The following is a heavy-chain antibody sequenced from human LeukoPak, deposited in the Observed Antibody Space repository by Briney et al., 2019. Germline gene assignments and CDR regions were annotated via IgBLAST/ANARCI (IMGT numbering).Heavy chain of an antibody. D-gene: IGHD3-10*01. CDR2: INRGGDT. CDR1: GGSFSGNY. Sequence: SETLSLTCAVYGGSFSGNYWSWIRQPPGKGLEWIGEINRGGDTNYNPSLKSRVTISVDTSKNQFSLKLSSVTAADTAVYFCAGGYGSGSYNRVWGQGTLVTVSS. J-gene: IGHJ4*02. V-gene: IGHV4-34*01. CDR3: AGGYGSGSYNRV.